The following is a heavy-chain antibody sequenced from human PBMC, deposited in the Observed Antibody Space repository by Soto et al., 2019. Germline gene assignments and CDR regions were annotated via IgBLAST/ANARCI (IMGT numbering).Heavy chain of an antibody. V-gene: IGHV1-69*12. J-gene: IGHJ6*02. CDR3: ARDQGYGSAGSATNYGMDV. Sequence: QVQLVQSGAEVKKPGSSVKVSCKASGGTFSSYAISWVRQAPGQGLEWMGGIIPIFGTANYAQKFQGRVTITADESTSTAYMERSSLRSEDTAVYYCARDQGYGSAGSATNYGMDVWGQGTTVTVSS. D-gene: IGHD3-10*01. CDR1: GGTFSSYA. CDR2: IIPIFGTA.